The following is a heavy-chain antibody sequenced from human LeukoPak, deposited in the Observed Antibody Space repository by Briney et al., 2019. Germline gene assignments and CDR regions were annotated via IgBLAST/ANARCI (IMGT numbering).Heavy chain of an antibody. Sequence: SETLSLTCTVSGGSISSYYWSWIRQPPGKGLEWIGYIYYSGSTNYNPSLKSRVTISVDTSKNQFSLKLSSVTAADTAVYYCARPDNYYYYMDVWGKGTTVTVSS. V-gene: IGHV4-59*01. CDR1: GGSISSYY. D-gene: IGHD1-14*01. CDR3: ARPDNYYYYMDV. J-gene: IGHJ6*03. CDR2: IYYSGST.